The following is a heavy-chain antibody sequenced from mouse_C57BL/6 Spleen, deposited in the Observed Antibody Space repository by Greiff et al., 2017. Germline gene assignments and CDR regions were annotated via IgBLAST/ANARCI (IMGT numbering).Heavy chain of an antibody. V-gene: IGHV5-17*01. CDR1: GFTFSDYG. J-gene: IGHJ1*03. CDR3: ASYYYGSSLWYFDV. CDR2: ISSGSSTI. Sequence: EVQGVESGGGLVKPGGSLKLSCAASGFTFSDYGMHWVRQAPEKGLEWVAYISSGSSTIYYADTVKGRFTISRDNAKNTLFLQMTSLRSEDTAMYYCASYYYGSSLWYFDVWGTGTTVTVSS. D-gene: IGHD1-1*01.